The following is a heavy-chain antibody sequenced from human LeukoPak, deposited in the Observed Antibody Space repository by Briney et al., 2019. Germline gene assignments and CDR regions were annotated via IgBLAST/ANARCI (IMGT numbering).Heavy chain of an antibody. CDR1: GFTFITYW. CDR3: ARDRPGSFFDY. CDR2: TNLEGTEK. J-gene: IGHJ4*02. D-gene: IGHD1-14*01. Sequence: PGGSLRLSCAVSGFTFITYWMSWVRQAPGKGLEGVANTNLEGTEKNYVDSVKGRFTITRDNTKNSLYLQINSPRAEDTSVYYCARDRPGSFFDYWGQGTLVTVSS. V-gene: IGHV3-7*01.